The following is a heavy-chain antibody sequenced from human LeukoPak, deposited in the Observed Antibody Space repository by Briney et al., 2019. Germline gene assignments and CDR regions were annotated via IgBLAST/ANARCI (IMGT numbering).Heavy chain of an antibody. V-gene: IGHV3-7*01. CDR3: ARGDSGDWAL. J-gene: IGHJ4*02. D-gene: IGHD2-21*02. CDR2: INQDGSVK. CDR1: GFTFSSEW. Sequence: GGSLRLSCAASGFTFSSEWMSWVRQAPGKGLEWVANINQDGSVKYYVDSVKGRFTISRDNAKNSLYLQMNSLRAEDTAVYYCARGDSGDWALGGQGTLVTVSS.